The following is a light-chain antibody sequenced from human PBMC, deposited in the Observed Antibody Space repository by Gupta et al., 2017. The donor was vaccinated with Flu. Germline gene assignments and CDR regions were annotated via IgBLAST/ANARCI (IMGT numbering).Light chain of an antibody. CDR2: AAS. CDR1: QSISSY. CDR3: QQSDSPLFT. V-gene: IGKV1-39*01. J-gene: IGKJ2*01. Sequence: LQMTQSPSSLSASVGDRVTITCRASQSISSYLNWYQQKPGKAPKLLIYAASSLQSGVPSRFSGSGSGTDFTLTISRLQPDDFATYYCQQSDSPLFTFGQGTKVEIK.